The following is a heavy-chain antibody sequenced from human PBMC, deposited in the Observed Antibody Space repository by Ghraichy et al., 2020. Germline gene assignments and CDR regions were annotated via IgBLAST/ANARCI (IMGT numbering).Heavy chain of an antibody. D-gene: IGHD6-6*01. J-gene: IGHJ4*02. V-gene: IGHV4-34*01. CDR3: ATNGSSSRFDY. Sequence: SETLSLTCTFSGGSFSAYSWSWIRQPPGKGLEWIGEINHSGSTNYNPSLKSRVTISVDTSKNQFSLKLNSVTAADTALYYCATNGSSSRFDYWGQGTLVTVSS. CDR1: GGSFSAYS. CDR2: INHSGST.